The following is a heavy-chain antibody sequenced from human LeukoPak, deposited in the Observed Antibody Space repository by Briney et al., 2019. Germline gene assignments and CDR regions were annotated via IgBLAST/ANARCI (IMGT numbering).Heavy chain of an antibody. CDR3: ARGSSSWPTENDAFDI. D-gene: IGHD6-13*01. CDR2: IIPIFGTA. Sequence: XXWVRQAPGQGLEWMGGIIPIFGTANYAQKFQGRVTITADESTSTAYMELSSLRSEDTAVYYCARGSSSWPTENDAFDIWGQGTMVTVSS. V-gene: IGHV1-69*01. J-gene: IGHJ3*02.